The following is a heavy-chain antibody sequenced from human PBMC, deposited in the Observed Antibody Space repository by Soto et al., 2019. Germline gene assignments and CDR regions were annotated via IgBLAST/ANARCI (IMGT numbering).Heavy chain of an antibody. CDR2: VYYSGST. V-gene: IGHV4-39*01. J-gene: IGHJ4*02. Sequence: SETLSLTCTVSGGSGSGSIYYWGWVRQPPGKGLEWIGSVYYSGSTYYNPSLESRVTISVDKSKNQFSLKLMSLSAADTAVSYCGRLEGLATISYYFDYWGQGALVPVSS. CDR1: GGSGSGSIYY. CDR3: GRLEGLATISYYFDY. D-gene: IGHD3-9*01.